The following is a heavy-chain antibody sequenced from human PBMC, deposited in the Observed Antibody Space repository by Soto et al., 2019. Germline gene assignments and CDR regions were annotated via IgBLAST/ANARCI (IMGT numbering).Heavy chain of an antibody. CDR3: ARDEAQQQLVRSPH. D-gene: IGHD6-13*01. Sequence: TLSLTCTVSGGSISSGDYYWSWIRQPPGKGLEWIGYIYYSGSTYYNPSLKSRVTISVDTSKNQFSLKLSSVTAADTAVYYCARDEAQQQLVRSPHWGQGTLVTVSS. CDR2: IYYSGST. CDR1: GGSISSGDYY. V-gene: IGHV4-30-4*01. J-gene: IGHJ4*02.